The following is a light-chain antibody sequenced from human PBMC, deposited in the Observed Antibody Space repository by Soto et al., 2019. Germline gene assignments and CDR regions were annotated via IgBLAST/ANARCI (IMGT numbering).Light chain of an antibody. Sequence: EIVLTQSPGTLSLSPGERATLSCRASQSVRSNYLAWYQQKPGQAPRLLIYGASSRATGIPDRFSGTGSGTDFTLTISRLEPEVLVVYYCQQYGGSPYTFGQGTKLEIK. CDR3: QQYGGSPYT. CDR2: GAS. V-gene: IGKV3-20*01. CDR1: QSVRSNY. J-gene: IGKJ2*01.